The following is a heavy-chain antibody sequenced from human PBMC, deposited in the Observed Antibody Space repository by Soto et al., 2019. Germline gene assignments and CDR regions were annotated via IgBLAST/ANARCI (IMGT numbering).Heavy chain of an antibody. D-gene: IGHD1-1*01. CDR2: IYYSGST. J-gene: IGHJ6*02. V-gene: IGHV4-31*03. Sequence: QVQLQESGPGLVKPSQTLSLTCTVSGGSISSGGYYWSWIRQHPGKGLEWIGYIYYSGSTYYNPSLKSRVTISVDTSKNQFSLKLSSVTAADTAVYYCARESLKGTSYYYYGMGVWGQGTTVTVSS. CDR1: GGSISSGGYY. CDR3: ARESLKGTSYYYYGMGV.